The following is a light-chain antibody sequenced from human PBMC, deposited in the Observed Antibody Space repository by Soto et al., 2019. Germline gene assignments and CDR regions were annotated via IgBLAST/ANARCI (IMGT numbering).Light chain of an antibody. V-gene: IGKV3D-11*01. Sequence: EIVLTHSPATLSSFPCDRVALSFRASQYINTRLAWYQHRPGQAPRLLIYQTSIRAAGIPARFSASGTGTDFTLTISSLEPEDFAVYYCQQRSNWLTFGGGTKVDIK. CDR3: QQRSNWLT. CDR2: QTS. J-gene: IGKJ4*01. CDR1: QYINTR.